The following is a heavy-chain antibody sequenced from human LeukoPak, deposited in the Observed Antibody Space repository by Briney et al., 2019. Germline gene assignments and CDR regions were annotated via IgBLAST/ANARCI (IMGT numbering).Heavy chain of an antibody. CDR3: ARGGYGDDDLFEY. V-gene: IGHV3-74*01. Sequence: GGSLRLSCAASGLTFSSYWMHWVRQAPGKGLVWVSRINTDGSSTSYADSVKGRFTISRDNARNTLYLQMNSLRAEDTAVYYCARGGYGDDDLFEYWGQGTLVAVSS. D-gene: IGHD4-17*01. J-gene: IGHJ4*02. CDR1: GLTFSSYW. CDR2: INTDGSST.